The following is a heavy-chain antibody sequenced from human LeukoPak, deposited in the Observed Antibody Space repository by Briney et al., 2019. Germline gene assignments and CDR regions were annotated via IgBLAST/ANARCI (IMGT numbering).Heavy chain of an antibody. V-gene: IGHV4-39*01. D-gene: IGHD3-10*01. CDR3: ARHGFYYASGPQFDY. CDR2: IYYTGTT. Sequence: SETLSLTCTVFGDSIITSTSYWGWIRQPAGRRPEWIGSIYYTGTTYYNPSLKSRVTISVDTSKNQFSLKLQSVTATDTAVYYCARHGFYYASGPQFDYWGRGTLVTVSS. CDR1: GDSIITSTSY. J-gene: IGHJ4*02.